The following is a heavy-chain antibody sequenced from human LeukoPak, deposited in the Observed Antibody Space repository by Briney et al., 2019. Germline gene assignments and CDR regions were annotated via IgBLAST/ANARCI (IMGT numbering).Heavy chain of an antibody. CDR2: ISGSGISR. J-gene: IGHJ4*02. CDR3: AKRSGVYSDNSGVFDY. CDR1: GFTFSSFA. V-gene: IGHV3-23*01. Sequence: GSLRLSCAASGFTFSSFAMNWVRQAPGKGLERVSGISGSGISRGYADSVKGRFTISRDNSKNTVLLQMDSLRAEDTAIYYCAKRSGVYSDNSGVFDYWGQGSLVTVSS. D-gene: IGHD4-11*01.